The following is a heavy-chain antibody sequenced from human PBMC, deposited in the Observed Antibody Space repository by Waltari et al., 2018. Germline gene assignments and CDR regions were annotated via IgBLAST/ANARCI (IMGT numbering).Heavy chain of an antibody. CDR3: ARDGEGVATHLFDL. D-gene: IGHD5-12*01. V-gene: IGHV1-2*02. Sequence: QVQLVQSGAEVKKPGASVKVSCKASGYTFTGYYMHWVRQAPGQGLEWRGWIHPDRGGTKYGQKFQGRVTMTRDTSISTAYMGRSRLRSDDTAVYYCARDGEGVATHLFDLWGRGTLVTVSS. CDR2: IHPDRGGT. J-gene: IGHJ2*01. CDR1: GYTFTGYY.